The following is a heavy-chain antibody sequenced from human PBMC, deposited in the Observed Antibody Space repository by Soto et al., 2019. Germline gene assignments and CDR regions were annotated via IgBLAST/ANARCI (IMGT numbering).Heavy chain of an antibody. CDR1: GYSFVTSG. Sequence: QVKLVQSGTEVKKPGASIKVSCKASGYSFVTSGMTWVRQAPGQGLEWMGWISVYNGNTNYDQKLQDRVTMTTDTSTNTAYFEVRTLRSDDTAVYYCARAGQYYDASGYADWGQGTLVTVSS. J-gene: IGHJ4*02. D-gene: IGHD3-22*01. CDR3: ARAGQYYDASGYAD. CDR2: ISVYNGNT. V-gene: IGHV1-18*01.